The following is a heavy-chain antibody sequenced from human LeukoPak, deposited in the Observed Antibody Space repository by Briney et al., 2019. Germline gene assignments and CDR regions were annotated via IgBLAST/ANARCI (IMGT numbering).Heavy chain of an antibody. D-gene: IGHD1-26*01. CDR1: GYTFSSYY. CDR2: INPTGGDT. CDR3: ARAVGPRGGNWFDP. Sequence: ASVKVSCKASGYTFSSYYIHWVRQAPGQGLEWMGIINPTGGDTTYAQRFQGRVTMTRDTSTSTVYMELSSLRSEDTAVYYCARAVGPRGGNWFDPWGQGTLVTVSS. J-gene: IGHJ5*02. V-gene: IGHV1-46*01.